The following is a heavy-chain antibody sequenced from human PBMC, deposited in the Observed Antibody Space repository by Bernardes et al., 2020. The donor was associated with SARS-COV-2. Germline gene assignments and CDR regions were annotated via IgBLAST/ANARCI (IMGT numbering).Heavy chain of an antibody. D-gene: IGHD4-17*01. V-gene: IGHV3-66*01. J-gene: IGHJ3*02. Sequence: VGPLLLSCTASGFTVRSTYLSWVRQAPGPGLAWVSVIYPGGSTYYADSVEGRFSASRDNSKNTLYLQMNSLRAEDTAVYYCARGGFGYGDYAAFDIWGQGTMVTVSS. CDR2: IYPGGST. CDR3: ARGGFGYGDYAAFDI. CDR1: GFTVRSTY.